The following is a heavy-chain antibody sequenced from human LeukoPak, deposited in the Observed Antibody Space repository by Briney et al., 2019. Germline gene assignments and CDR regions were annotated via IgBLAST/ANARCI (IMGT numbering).Heavy chain of an antibody. J-gene: IGHJ6*02. CDR1: GFTFSSYG. Sequence: GGSLRLSCAASGFTFSSYGMHWVRQAPGKGLEWVAVISYDGSNKYYADSVKGRFTISRDNSKNTLYLQMNSLRAEDTAVYYCAKDLLAAAGVLYYYYGMDVWGQGTTVTVSS. V-gene: IGHV3-30*18. CDR2: ISYDGSNK. D-gene: IGHD6-13*01. CDR3: AKDLLAAAGVLYYYYGMDV.